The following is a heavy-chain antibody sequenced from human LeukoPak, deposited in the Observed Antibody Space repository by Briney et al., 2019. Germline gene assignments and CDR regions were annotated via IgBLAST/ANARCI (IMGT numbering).Heavy chain of an antibody. V-gene: IGHV3-21*01. D-gene: IGHD6-19*01. CDR2: ISSSSSYI. Sequence: GGSLRLSCAASGFTFSSYSTNWVRQAPGKGLEWVSSISSSSSYIYYADSVKGRFTISRDNAKNSLYLQMNSLRAEDTAVYYCARASPSSGWAGNAFDIWGQGTMVTVSS. CDR1: GFTFSSYS. CDR3: ARASPSSGWAGNAFDI. J-gene: IGHJ3*02.